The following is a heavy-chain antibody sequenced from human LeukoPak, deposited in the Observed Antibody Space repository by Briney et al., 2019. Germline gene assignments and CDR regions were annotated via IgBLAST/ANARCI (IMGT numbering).Heavy chain of an antibody. D-gene: IGHD6-13*01. Sequence: GGSLRLSCAASGFTFSSYAMHWVRQAPGKGLEYGSAISNNGGSTYYANSMKGRFTISRDNSKNTLYLQMGSLRAEDMAVYYCARYRAAVGFDYWGQGTLVTVSS. J-gene: IGHJ4*02. CDR3: ARYRAAVGFDY. V-gene: IGHV3-64*01. CDR1: GFTFSSYA. CDR2: ISNNGGST.